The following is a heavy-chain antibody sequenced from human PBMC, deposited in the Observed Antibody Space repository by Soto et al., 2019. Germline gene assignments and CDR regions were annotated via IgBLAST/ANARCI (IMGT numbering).Heavy chain of an antibody. CDR1: GYTFTDYY. J-gene: IGHJ6*02. D-gene: IGHD2-2*02. Sequence: ASVKVSCKASGYTFTDYYMAWVRQVPGQGLEWMGIVDPSAGSTTYAQKFQGRFTMTRDTSTSTVYMEMSSLRSGDTAVYYCASPKPKRPRSYNYGMDLWGQGTTVTVSS. CDR3: ASPKPKRPRSYNYGMDL. V-gene: IGHV1-46*01. CDR2: VDPSAGST.